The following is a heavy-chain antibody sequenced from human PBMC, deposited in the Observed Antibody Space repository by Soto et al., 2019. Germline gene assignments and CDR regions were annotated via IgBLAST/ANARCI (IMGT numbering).Heavy chain of an antibody. J-gene: IGHJ4*02. D-gene: IGHD6-19*01. CDR2: IIPMFGTP. CDR3: AREGGAYSSGWRYFDY. Sequence: QVQLVQSGAEVKEPGCSVKVSCKASGGTFSTYSISWVRQAPGQGLEWMGMIIPMFGTPDYAQKSQGRVTITADESTSTVYMELSSLRSEDTAVYYCAREGGAYSSGWRYFDYWGQGTLVTVSS. CDR1: GGTFSTYS. V-gene: IGHV1-69*18.